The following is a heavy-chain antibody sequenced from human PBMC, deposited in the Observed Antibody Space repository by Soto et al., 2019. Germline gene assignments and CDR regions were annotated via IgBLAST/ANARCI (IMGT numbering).Heavy chain of an antibody. CDR1: GYAFTSFG. Sequence: QVQLVQSGIEVKNPGASVKVSCKASGYAFTSFGISWVRQAPGQGLEWMGWTVANNGYTKYAQHLQGRVTLITDTSTRTAYMELRSLMYDDTAVYYCARCSGGTCYASYAFDIWGQGTMVTVSS. CDR2: TVANNGYT. CDR3: ARCSGGTCYASYAFDI. V-gene: IGHV1-18*01. J-gene: IGHJ3*02. D-gene: IGHD2-15*01.